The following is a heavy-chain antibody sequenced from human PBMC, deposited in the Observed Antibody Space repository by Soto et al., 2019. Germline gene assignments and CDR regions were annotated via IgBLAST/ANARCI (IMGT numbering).Heavy chain of an antibody. CDR1: GFTFSSYG. D-gene: IGHD1-26*01. J-gene: IGHJ4*02. V-gene: IGHV3-30*03. CDR3: ATGVIGSTRVYFDY. CDR2: ISYDGSNK. Sequence: QVQLVESGGGVVQPGRSLRLSCAASGFTFSSYGMHWVRQAPGKGLEWVAVISYDGSNKYYADSVKGRFTISRDNSKNTLYLQMNSLRAEDTAMYYCATGVIGSTRVYFDYWGQGTLVTVSS.